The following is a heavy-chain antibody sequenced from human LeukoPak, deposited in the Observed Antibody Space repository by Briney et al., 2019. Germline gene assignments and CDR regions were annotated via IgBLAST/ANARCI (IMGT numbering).Heavy chain of an antibody. J-gene: IGHJ4*02. Sequence: GGSLRLSRAVTVFTFDTYWMSWVRQVPGKGLEWVANKYQDGSAKYYVDSVKDRFTISRDNAKNSLYLQINSLRAEDRGVYYCAREGVPGATAHHYDYWGQGSLVTVS. CDR1: VFTFDTYW. V-gene: IGHV3-7*01. CDR3: AREGVPGATAHHYDY. CDR2: KYQDGSAK. D-gene: IGHD1-26*01.